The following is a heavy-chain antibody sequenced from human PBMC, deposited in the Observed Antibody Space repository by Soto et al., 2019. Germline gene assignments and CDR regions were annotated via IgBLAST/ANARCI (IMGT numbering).Heavy chain of an antibody. D-gene: IGHD2-21*01. V-gene: IGHV6-1*01. J-gene: IGHJ6*02. CDR1: GDSVSSNSAA. Sequence: PSQTLSLTCAISGDSVSSNSAAWNWIRQSPSRGLEWLGRTYYRSKWYNDYAVSVKSRITINPDTSKNQFSLQLNSVTPEDTAVYYCARDKESWSYNWGGGYYYYGMDVWGQGTTVTVSS. CDR3: ARDKESWSYNWGGGYYYYGMDV. CDR2: TYYRSKWYN.